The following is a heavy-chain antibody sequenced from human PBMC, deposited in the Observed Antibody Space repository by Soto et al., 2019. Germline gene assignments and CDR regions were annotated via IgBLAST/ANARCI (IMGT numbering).Heavy chain of an antibody. Sequence: PGGSLRLSCAASGLTFSNYAMSWVRQAPGKGLEWVSTVTGDGVTTSYADSVKGRFTIYRDNSKNTLYLQMSGLRADDTAVYYCAKRLSYYSDSWGHGTLVTVSS. J-gene: IGHJ4*01. D-gene: IGHD3-16*02. CDR3: AKRLSYYSDS. CDR1: GLTFSNYA. V-gene: IGHV3-23*01. CDR2: VTGDGVTT.